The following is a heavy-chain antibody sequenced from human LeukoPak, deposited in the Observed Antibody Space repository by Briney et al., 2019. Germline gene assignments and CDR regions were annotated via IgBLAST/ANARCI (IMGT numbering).Heavy chain of an antibody. V-gene: IGHV1-18*01. CDR1: GYTFTSYG. D-gene: IGHD5-18*01. CDR2: ISAYNGNT. CDR3: ARGTSRGYSYGQQAFDI. Sequence: ASVKVSCKASGYTFTSYGISWVRQAPGQGLEWMGWISAYNGNTNYAQKLQGRVTMTTDTSTSTAYMELRSLRSDDTAVYYCARGTSRGYSYGQQAFDIWGQGTMVTVSS. J-gene: IGHJ3*02.